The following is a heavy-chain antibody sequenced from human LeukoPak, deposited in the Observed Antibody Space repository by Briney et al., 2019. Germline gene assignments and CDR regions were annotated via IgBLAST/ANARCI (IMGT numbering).Heavy chain of an antibody. V-gene: IGHV1-18*01. J-gene: IGHJ3*02. D-gene: IGHD2-15*01. Sequence: GASVKVSCKASGYTFTSYGISWVRQAPGQGLGWMGWISVYNGNTNYAQKLQGRVTMTTDTSTSTAYVELRSLRSDDTAVYYCARDKGDIVVVVAAMGHAFDIWGQGTMVTVSS. CDR1: GYTFTSYG. CDR3: ARDKGDIVVVVAAMGHAFDI. CDR2: ISVYNGNT.